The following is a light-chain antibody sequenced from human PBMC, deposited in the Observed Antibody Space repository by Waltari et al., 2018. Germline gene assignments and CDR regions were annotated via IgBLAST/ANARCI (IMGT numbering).Light chain of an antibody. V-gene: IGKV2-28*01. J-gene: IGKJ1*01. CDR2: LGS. CDR3: MQALQTPGT. CDR1: QRLLHSNGYNY. Sequence: VMTQSPLSLPVPPREPASISCRSTQRLLHSNGYNYFDWYLQKPGQSTQLLIYLGSNRTSGVPDRFSVSGSGTDFTLKISRVEAEYVGVYDCMQALQTPGTFGQGTKVEIK.